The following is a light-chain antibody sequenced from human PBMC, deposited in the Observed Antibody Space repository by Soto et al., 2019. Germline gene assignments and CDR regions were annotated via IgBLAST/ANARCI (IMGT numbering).Light chain of an antibody. V-gene: IGKV1-5*01. CDR2: DAS. CDR3: QQYNSYSPST. CDR1: QSISSW. J-gene: IGKJ2*01. Sequence: DIQMTQSPSTLSASVGDRVTITCRASQSISSWLAWYQQKPGKAPKLLIYDASSLDSGVPSRFSGSGSGTDFTLTISSLQPDDFATYYCQQYNSYSPSTFCQGTKLEIK.